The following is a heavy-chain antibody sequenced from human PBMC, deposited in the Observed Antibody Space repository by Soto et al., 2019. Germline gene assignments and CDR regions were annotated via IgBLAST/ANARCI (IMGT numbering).Heavy chain of an antibody. CDR3: ARGGYNWNGHAFDI. D-gene: IGHD1-1*01. CDR2: ISSSSSYI. J-gene: IGHJ3*02. Sequence: EVQLVESGGGLVKPGGSLRLSCAASGFTFSSYSMNWVRQAPGKGLEWVSSISSSSSYIYYADSVKGRFTISRDNAKNSLYLQMNSLRAEDTAVYYCARGGYNWNGHAFDIWGQGTMFTVSS. V-gene: IGHV3-21*01. CDR1: GFTFSSYS.